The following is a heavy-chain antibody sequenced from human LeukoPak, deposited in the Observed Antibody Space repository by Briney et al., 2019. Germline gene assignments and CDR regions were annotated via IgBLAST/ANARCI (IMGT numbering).Heavy chain of an antibody. Sequence: PSETLSLTCTVSGGSISSYYWSWIRQPPGKGLEWIGDIYYSGSTNYNPSLKSRVTISVDTSKNQFSLKLSSVTAADTAVYYCARVYSSGWYADWYFDLWGRGTLVTVSS. CDR1: GGSISSYY. CDR3: ARVYSSGWYADWYFDL. J-gene: IGHJ2*01. V-gene: IGHV4-59*01. CDR2: IYYSGST. D-gene: IGHD6-19*01.